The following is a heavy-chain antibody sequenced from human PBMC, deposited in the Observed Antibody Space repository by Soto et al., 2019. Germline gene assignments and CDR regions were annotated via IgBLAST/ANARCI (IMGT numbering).Heavy chain of an antibody. V-gene: IGHV4-39*01. Sequence: SETLSLTCTVSGGSISSSSYYWGWIRQPPGKGLEWIGSIYYSGSTYYNPSLKSRVTISVDTSKNQFSLKLSSVTAADTAVYYCARPSHSSGWYGYWGQGTLVTVS. D-gene: IGHD6-19*01. CDR3: ARPSHSSGWYGY. CDR1: GGSISSSSYY. J-gene: IGHJ4*02. CDR2: IYYSGST.